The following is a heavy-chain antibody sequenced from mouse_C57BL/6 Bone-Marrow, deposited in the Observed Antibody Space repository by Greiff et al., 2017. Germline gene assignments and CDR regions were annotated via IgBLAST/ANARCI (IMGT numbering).Heavy chain of an antibody. CDR2: ISDGGSYT. CDR3: AIYYDPPDY. J-gene: IGHJ4*01. D-gene: IGHD2-4*01. CDR1: GFTFSSYA. Sequence: EVQRVESGGGLVKPGGSLKLSCAASGFTFSSYAMSWVRQTPEKRLEWVATISDGGSYTYYPDNVKGRFTISRDNAKNNLYLQMSHLKSEDTAMYYCAIYYDPPDYWGQGTSVTVSS. V-gene: IGHV5-4*01.